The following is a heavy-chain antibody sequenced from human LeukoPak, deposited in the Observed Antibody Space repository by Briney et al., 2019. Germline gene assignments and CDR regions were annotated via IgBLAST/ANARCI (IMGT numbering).Heavy chain of an antibody. J-gene: IGHJ4*02. CDR2: MSYDGEYN. Sequence: GGSLRLSCAASGFTFNSFAMHWVRRAPGKGLEWVAAMSYDGEYNYYADSVKGRFTISRDNSKNTLHLQMNSLRVEDTAVFYCARAHCSSTDCPPDFWGQGTLVTVSS. D-gene: IGHD2-2*01. V-gene: IGHV3-30*01. CDR1: GFTFNSFA. CDR3: ARAHCSSTDCPPDF.